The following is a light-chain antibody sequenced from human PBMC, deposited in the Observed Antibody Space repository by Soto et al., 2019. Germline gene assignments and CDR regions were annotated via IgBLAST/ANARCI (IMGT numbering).Light chain of an antibody. CDR1: QSVRSN. CDR3: QQYDNWPPWT. Sequence: EIVMTQSPATLSVSPGERAILSCRASQSVRSNLAWYQQNPGQAPRLLIYDASTRATGTPARFSGSGSGTEFTLTISSLQSEDFAVYYCQQYDNWPPWTFGQRTKVEIK. CDR2: DAS. V-gene: IGKV3-15*01. J-gene: IGKJ1*01.